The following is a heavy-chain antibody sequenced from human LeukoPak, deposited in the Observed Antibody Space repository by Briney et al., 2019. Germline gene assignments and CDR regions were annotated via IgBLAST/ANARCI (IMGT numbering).Heavy chain of an antibody. CDR2: ISYDGSNK. CDR3: AKDQEWELLN. D-gene: IGHD1-26*01. CDR1: GSTFSSYG. Sequence: GGSLRLSCAASGSTFSSYGMHWVRQAPGKGPEWVAVISYDGSNKYYADSVKGRFTISRDNSKNTLYLQMNSLRAEDTAVYYCAKDQEWELLNWGQGTLVTVSS. V-gene: IGHV3-30*18. J-gene: IGHJ4*02.